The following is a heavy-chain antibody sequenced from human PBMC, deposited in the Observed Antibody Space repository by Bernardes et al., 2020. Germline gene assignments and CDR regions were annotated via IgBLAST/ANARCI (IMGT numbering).Heavy chain of an antibody. CDR3: ARGALYGGPGGY. CDR2: ISYDGSNK. V-gene: IGHV3-30-3*01. CDR1: GFTFSSYA. J-gene: IGHJ4*02. D-gene: IGHD5-12*01. Sequence: GGSLRLSCAASGFTFSSYAMHWVRQAPGKGLEWVAVISYDGSNKYYADSVKGRFTISRDNSKNTLYLQMNSLRAEDTAVYYCARGALYGGPGGYWGQGTLVTVSS.